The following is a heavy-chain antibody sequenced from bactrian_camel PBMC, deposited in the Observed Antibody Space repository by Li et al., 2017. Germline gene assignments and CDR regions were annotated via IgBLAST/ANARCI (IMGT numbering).Heavy chain of an antibody. CDR2: VDGDGTT. D-gene: IGHD1*01. Sequence: VQLVESGGNSVQAGGSVRLSCAASDMDKNYCVGRFRQAPGKAREGVAAVDGDGTTIYADSVKGRFTISRDNAKNMVYLDMNSLRPEDTAVYYCVRDVSELAFWGQGTQVTVS. CDR3: VRDVSELAF. V-gene: IGHV3S53*01. J-gene: IGHJ4*01. CDR1: DMDKNYC.